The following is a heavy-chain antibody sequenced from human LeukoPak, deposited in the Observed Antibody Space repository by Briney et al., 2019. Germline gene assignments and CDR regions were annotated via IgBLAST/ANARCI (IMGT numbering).Heavy chain of an antibody. CDR2: IYTSGST. Sequence: SETLSLTCTVSGGSISSYYWSWIRQPAGKGLEWIGRIYTSGSTNYNPSLKSRVTMSVDTSKNQFSLKLSSVTAADTAVYYCARVGVTMVRGVIPNWFDPWGQGTLVTVSS. CDR3: ARVGVTMVRGVIPNWFDP. D-gene: IGHD3-10*01. CDR1: GGSISSYY. V-gene: IGHV4-4*07. J-gene: IGHJ5*02.